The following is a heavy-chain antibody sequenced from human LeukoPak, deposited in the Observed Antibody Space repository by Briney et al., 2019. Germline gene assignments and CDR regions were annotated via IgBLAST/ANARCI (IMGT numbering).Heavy chain of an antibody. J-gene: IGHJ4*02. Sequence: PSETLSLTCTVSGVSIDIYYWSWIRQPAGKGLEWIGRIHTSGSTKYNPSLKSRVTMSVDTSKNQFSLKLSSVTAADSAVYYCARGGYSYGLPFDYWGQGTLVTVSS. CDR3: ARGGYSYGLPFDY. V-gene: IGHV4-4*07. CDR1: GVSIDIYY. D-gene: IGHD5-18*01. CDR2: IHTSGST.